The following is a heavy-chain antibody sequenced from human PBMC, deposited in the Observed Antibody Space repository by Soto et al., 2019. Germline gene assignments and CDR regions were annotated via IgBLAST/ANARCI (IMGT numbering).Heavy chain of an antibody. CDR2: IYSGGST. CDR1: GFTVSSNY. J-gene: IGHJ3*02. V-gene: IGHV3-53*01. D-gene: IGHD2-21*02. Sequence: PGGSLRLSCAASGFTVSSNYMSWVRQAPGKGLEWVSVIYSGGSTYYADSVKGRFTISRDNSKNTLYLQMNSLRAEDTAVYYCARDLRVSCCGDCYSWHAFDIWCQAPMVT. CDR3: ARDLRVSCCGDCYSWHAFDI.